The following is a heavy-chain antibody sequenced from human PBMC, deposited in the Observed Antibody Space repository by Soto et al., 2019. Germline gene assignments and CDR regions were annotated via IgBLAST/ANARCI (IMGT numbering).Heavy chain of an antibody. CDR1: GFTFSSYS. CDR2: ISSSSSYI. Sequence: KPGGSLRLSCAASGFTFSSYSMNWVRQAPGKGLEWVSSISSSSSYIYYADSVKGRFTISRDNAKNSLYLQMNSLRAEDTAGYSCARDYMFPVTNNLPSGQPSGDYGRYYYYGMDVWGQGTTVTVSS. CDR3: ARDYMFPVTNNLPSGQPSGDYGRYYYYGMDV. D-gene: IGHD3-3*01. J-gene: IGHJ6*02. V-gene: IGHV3-21*01.